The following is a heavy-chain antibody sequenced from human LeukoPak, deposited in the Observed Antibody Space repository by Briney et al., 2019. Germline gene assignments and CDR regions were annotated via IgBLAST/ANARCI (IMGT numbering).Heavy chain of an antibody. J-gene: IGHJ6*03. CDR3: ARGRDYYGSGAHYYMDV. Sequence: PSETLSLTCTVSGGSISSSSYYSDWIRQPPGKGLEWIGAIYYSGNTNYNPSLKSRVTISVDTSKNQFSLKLSSVTAADTAVYYCARGRDYYGSGAHYYMDVWGKGTTVTVSS. D-gene: IGHD3-10*01. V-gene: IGHV4-39*07. CDR2: IYYSGNT. CDR1: GGSISSSSYY.